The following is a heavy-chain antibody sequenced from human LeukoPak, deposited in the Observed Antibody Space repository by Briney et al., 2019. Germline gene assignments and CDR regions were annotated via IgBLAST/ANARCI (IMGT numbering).Heavy chain of an antibody. J-gene: IGHJ4*02. CDR3: ARQTAYRGNSPYYFDY. Sequence: SETLSLTFTVSGGSISSSSYYWGWIRQPPGKGLEWIGSIYYSGSTYYNPSLKSRVTISVDTSKNQFSLKLSSVTAADTAVYYCARQTAYRGNSPYYFDYWGQGTLVTVSS. D-gene: IGHD4-23*01. CDR2: IYYSGST. CDR1: GGSISSSSYY. V-gene: IGHV4-39*01.